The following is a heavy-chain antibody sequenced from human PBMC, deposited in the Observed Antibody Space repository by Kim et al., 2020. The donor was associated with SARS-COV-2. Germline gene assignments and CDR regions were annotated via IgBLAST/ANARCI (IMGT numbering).Heavy chain of an antibody. Sequence: YADSVKGRFTVSRDKSENPLYLQMNSLRGEDTALYYCARDFSGSWSIDYWGQGTLVTVSS. J-gene: IGHJ4*02. V-gene: IGHV3-33*01. CDR3: ARDFSGSWSIDY. D-gene: IGHD6-13*01.